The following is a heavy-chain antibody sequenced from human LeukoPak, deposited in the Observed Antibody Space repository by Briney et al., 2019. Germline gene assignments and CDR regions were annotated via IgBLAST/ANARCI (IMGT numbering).Heavy chain of an antibody. D-gene: IGHD6-19*01. CDR3: AKDLSSGWYPYYFDI. CDR1: GFTFSNYA. Sequence: PGGSLRLSCAASGFTFSNYAMNWVRQAPGKGLEWVSAISGSGAATFNADSVKGRFTISRDNSKNTLYLQMNSLRAEDTAVYYCAKDLSSGWYPYYFDIWGRGTLVTVSS. CDR2: ISGSGAAT. V-gene: IGHV3-23*01. J-gene: IGHJ4*02.